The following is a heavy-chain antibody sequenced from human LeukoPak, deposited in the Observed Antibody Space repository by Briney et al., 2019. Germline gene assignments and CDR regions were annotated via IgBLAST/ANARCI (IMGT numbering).Heavy chain of an antibody. J-gene: IGHJ5*02. CDR1: GGSISSSSYY. V-gene: IGHV4-39*07. Sequence: SETLSLTCTVSGGSISSSSYYWGWIRQPPGKGLEWIGSIYYSGSTYYNPSLKSRVTISVDTSKNQFSLKLSSVTAADTAVYYCARVGVTIFAGWFDPWGQGTLVSVSS. D-gene: IGHD3-3*01. CDR3: ARVGVTIFAGWFDP. CDR2: IYYSGST.